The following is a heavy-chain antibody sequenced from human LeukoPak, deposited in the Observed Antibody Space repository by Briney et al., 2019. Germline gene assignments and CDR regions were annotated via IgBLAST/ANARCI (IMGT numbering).Heavy chain of an antibody. V-gene: IGHV3-21*01. CDR2: ISSSSSYI. CDR1: GFTFNNYS. CDR3: ATDSIAAAVAY. D-gene: IGHD6-13*01. Sequence: GGPLRLSCAASGFTFNNYSMNWVRQAPGKGLEWVSSISSSSSYIYYTDSVKGRFTISRDNAKNSLYLQMNSLRAEDTAVYYCATDSIAAAVAYWGQGTLVTVSS. J-gene: IGHJ4*02.